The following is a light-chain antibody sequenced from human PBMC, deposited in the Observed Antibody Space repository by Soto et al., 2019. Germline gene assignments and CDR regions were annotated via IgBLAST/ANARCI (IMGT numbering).Light chain of an antibody. CDR1: QNINNY. V-gene: IGKV1-33*01. CDR3: QPYETPRT. CDR2: DAS. J-gene: IGKJ5*01. Sequence: ENQRSSPPSSLYANVGDRVTITCQASQNINNYLNWYQQKPGRAPKLLIYDASNLEAGVPSRFRGSGSGTDFTFIISRLPPEDIATNYGQPYETPRTFGQGTRVEIK.